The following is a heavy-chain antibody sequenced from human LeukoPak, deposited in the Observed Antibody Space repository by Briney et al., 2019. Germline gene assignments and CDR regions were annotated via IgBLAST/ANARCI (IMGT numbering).Heavy chain of an antibody. CDR1: GFTFSSYA. J-gene: IGHJ6*02. V-gene: IGHV3-23*01. CDR2: ISGSGGST. CDR3: AKGATYSSGWYVGLFLSYYYGMDV. Sequence: GGSLRLSCAASGFTFSSYAMSWVRQAPGKGLEWVSAISGSGGSTYYADSVKGRFTISRDNSKNTLYLQMNSLRAEDTAVYYCAKGATYSSGWYVGLFLSYYYGMDVWGQGTTVTVSS. D-gene: IGHD6-19*01.